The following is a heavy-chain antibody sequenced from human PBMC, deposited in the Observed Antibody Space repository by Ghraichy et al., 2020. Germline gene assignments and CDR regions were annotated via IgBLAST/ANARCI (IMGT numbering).Heavy chain of an antibody. CDR1: GDSVSSTSAI. CDR3: ARLNNGHGSHSLDI. D-gene: IGHD1/OR15-1a*01. V-gene: IGHV6-1*01. Sequence: QTLSLTCAISGDSVSSTSAIWVWVRQSPSRGLEWLGKTYYTSKWYNDYAVSVKSRLTINPDTSKNQFSLHLNSVTPEDTAVYYCARLNNGHGSHSLDIWGQGTLVTVSS. J-gene: IGHJ4*02. CDR2: TYYTSKWYN.